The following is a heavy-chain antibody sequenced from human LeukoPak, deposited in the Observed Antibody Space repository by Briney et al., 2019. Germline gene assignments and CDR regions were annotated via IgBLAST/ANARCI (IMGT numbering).Heavy chain of an antibody. V-gene: IGHV3-73*01. D-gene: IGHD3-22*01. CDR3: TRRSSDDSSGYYI. CDR2: IRNKANTYAT. CDR1: GFIFSGSA. Sequence: GGSLRLSCAASGFIFSGSAMRWVRQASGKGLEWVGRIRNKANTYATAYSTSVKGRFTISRDDSKNTAYLQMNSLKTEDTAVYYCTRRSSDDSSGYYIWGQGTLVTVSS. J-gene: IGHJ4*02.